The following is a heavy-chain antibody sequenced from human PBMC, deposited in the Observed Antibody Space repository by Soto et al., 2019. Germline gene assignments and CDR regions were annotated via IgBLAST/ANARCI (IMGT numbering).Heavy chain of an antibody. J-gene: IGHJ4*02. Sequence: QVQLVESGGGVVQPGRSLRLSCVASGFTFSSYVIHWVRQAPGKGLEWVAVVSYDGSNKYYADSVKGRFTISRDNSKNTVYLQMNSLRDEDTAVYYGAKGGAEYDFWSGQFDYWGQGTLVTVSS. D-gene: IGHD3-3*01. V-gene: IGHV3-30-3*01. CDR1: GFTFSSYV. CDR3: AKGGAEYDFWSGQFDY. CDR2: VSYDGSNK.